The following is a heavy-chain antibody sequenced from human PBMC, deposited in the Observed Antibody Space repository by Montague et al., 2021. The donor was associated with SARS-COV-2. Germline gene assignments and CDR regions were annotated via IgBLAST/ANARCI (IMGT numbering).Heavy chain of an antibody. CDR3: ARDFRLQLWPTSYYFGL. CDR2: IYDTWNT. V-gene: IGHV4-59*01. J-gene: IGHJ2*01. CDR1: GGSISGYY. D-gene: IGHD5-18*01. Sequence: SETLSLTCTASGGSISGYYCCWIWQPPRPGPELVWNIYDTWNTYSNPSPTLRVTISVYTSKNQFSLRLTSVTAADTAVYYCARDFRLQLWPTSYYFGLWGRGTLVSVSS.